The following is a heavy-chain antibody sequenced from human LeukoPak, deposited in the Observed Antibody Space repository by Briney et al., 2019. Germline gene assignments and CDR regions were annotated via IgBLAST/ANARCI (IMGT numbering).Heavy chain of an antibody. J-gene: IGHJ4*02. Sequence: PGGSLRLSCAASGFIFDDYGMSWVRQAPGKGLEWVSGINWNGGSTGYADSVKGRFTISRDNAKNSLYVQMNSLRAEDTGLYYCARGGYSGSYFAYWGQGTLVTVSS. V-gene: IGHV3-20*04. D-gene: IGHD1-26*01. CDR2: INWNGGST. CDR1: GFIFDDYG. CDR3: ARGGYSGSYFAY.